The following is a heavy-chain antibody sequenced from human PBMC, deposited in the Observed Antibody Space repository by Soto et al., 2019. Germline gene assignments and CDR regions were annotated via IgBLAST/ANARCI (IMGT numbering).Heavy chain of an antibody. D-gene: IGHD2-15*01. CDR1: GFTFSSYS. CDR2: ITSDTSAI. CDR3: VRDWPYGSCPEVSGMDV. V-gene: IGHV3-48*02. J-gene: IGHJ6*02. Sequence: HPGGSLRVSCVVSGFTFSSYSMDWVRQAPGKGLEWVSFITSDTSAIEYADSVKGRFTISRDNARNSLYLQRNSLRDEDTAVYYCVRDWPYGSCPEVSGMDVWGQGTTVTVSS.